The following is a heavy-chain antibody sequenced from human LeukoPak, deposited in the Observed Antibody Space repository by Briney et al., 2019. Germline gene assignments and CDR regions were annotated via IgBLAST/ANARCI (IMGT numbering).Heavy chain of an antibody. V-gene: IGHV4-34*01. Sequence: PSETLSLTCAVYGGSFSGYYWSWIRRPPGKGLEWIGEINHSGSTNYNPSLKSRVTTSVDTSKNQFSLKLSSVTAADTAVYYCARRYSSSWYARGYFDYWGQGTLVTVSS. D-gene: IGHD6-13*01. CDR2: INHSGST. CDR3: ARRYSSSWYARGYFDY. CDR1: GGSFSGYY. J-gene: IGHJ4*02.